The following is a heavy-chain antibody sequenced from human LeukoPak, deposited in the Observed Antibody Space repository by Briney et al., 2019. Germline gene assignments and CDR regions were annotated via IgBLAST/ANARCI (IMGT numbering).Heavy chain of an antibody. J-gene: IGHJ4*02. CDR2: ISAYNGNT. CDR3: AGAPYYYDSSGYYLLV. V-gene: IGHV1-18*01. Sequence: ASVKVSCKASGYTFTSYGISWVRQAPGQGLEWMGWISAYNGNTNYAQKLQGRVTMTTDTSTSTAYMELRSLRSDDTAVYYCAGAPYYYDSSGYYLLVWGQGTLVTVSS. D-gene: IGHD3-22*01. CDR1: GYTFTSYG.